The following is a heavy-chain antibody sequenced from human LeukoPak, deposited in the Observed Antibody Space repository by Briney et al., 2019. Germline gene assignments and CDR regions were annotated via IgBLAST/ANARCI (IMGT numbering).Heavy chain of an antibody. CDR3: AKIRYYYDSSGSEYFQH. CDR1: GFTFSSYA. J-gene: IGHJ1*01. D-gene: IGHD3-22*01. CDR2: TSYDGSNK. Sequence: GGSLRLSCAASGFTFSSYAVHWVRQAPGKGLEWVAVTSYDGSNKYYADSVKGRFTISRDNSKNTLYLQMNSLRTEDTAVYYCAKIRYYYDSSGSEYFQHWGQGTLVSVSS. V-gene: IGHV3-30-3*01.